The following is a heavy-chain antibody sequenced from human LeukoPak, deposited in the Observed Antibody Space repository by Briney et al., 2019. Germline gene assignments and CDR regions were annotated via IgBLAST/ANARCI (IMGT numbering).Heavy chain of an antibody. J-gene: IGHJ6*03. Sequence: PGRSLRLSCAASGFTFSSYAMHWVRQAPGKGLEWVAVISYDGSNKYYADSVKGRFTIPRDNSKNTLYLQMNSLRAEDTAVYYCARVSVAGKDYYYYYYMDVWGKGTTVTVSS. CDR1: GFTFSSYA. CDR3: ARVSVAGKDYYYYYYMDV. D-gene: IGHD6-19*01. V-gene: IGHV3-30*04. CDR2: ISYDGSNK.